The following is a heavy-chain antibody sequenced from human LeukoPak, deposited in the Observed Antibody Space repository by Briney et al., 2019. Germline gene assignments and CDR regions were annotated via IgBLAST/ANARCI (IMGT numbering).Heavy chain of an antibody. CDR3: ARDHYDSSGYPTGHYYYGMDV. D-gene: IGHD3-22*01. CDR1: GYTFTGYY. CDR2: INPNSGGT. Sequence: ASVKVSCKASGYTFTGYYMHWVRQAPGQGLEWMGWINPNSGGTNYAQKFQGWVTMTRDTSISTACMELSRLRSDDTAVYYCARDHYDSSGYPTGHYYYGMDVWGQGTTVTVSS. V-gene: IGHV1-2*04. J-gene: IGHJ6*02.